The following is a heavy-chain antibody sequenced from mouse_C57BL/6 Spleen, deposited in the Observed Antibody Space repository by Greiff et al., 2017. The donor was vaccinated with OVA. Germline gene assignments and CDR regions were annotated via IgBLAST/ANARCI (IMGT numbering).Heavy chain of an antibody. CDR1: GFTFSSYG. Sequence: EVKLMESGGDLVKPGGSLKLSCAASGFTFSSYGMSWVRQTPDKRLEWVATISSGGSYTYYPDSVKGRFTISRDNAKNTLYLQMSSLKSEDTAMYYCARHEIYYGSSYWFAYWGQGTLVTVSA. V-gene: IGHV5-6*01. D-gene: IGHD1-1*01. CDR2: ISSGGSYT. J-gene: IGHJ3*01. CDR3: ARHEIYYGSSYWFAY.